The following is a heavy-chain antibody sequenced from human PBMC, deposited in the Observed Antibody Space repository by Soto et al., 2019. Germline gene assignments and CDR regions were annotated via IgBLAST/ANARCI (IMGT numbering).Heavy chain of an antibody. D-gene: IGHD2-2*01. V-gene: IGHV3-23*01. J-gene: IGHJ5*02. CDR3: AKAYRDIVVVPAINWFDP. CDR1: GFTFSSYA. Sequence: GGSLRLSCAASGFTFSSYAVSWVRQAPGKGLEWVSAISGSGGSTYYADSVKGRFTISRDNSKNTLYLQMNSLRAEDTAVYYYAKAYRDIVVVPAINWFDPWGQGTLVTVSS. CDR2: ISGSGGST.